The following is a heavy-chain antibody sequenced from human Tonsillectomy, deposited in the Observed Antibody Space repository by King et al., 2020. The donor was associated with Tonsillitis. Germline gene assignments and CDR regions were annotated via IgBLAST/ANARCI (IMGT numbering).Heavy chain of an antibody. J-gene: IGHJ4*02. Sequence: VQLVESGPGLVKPSETLSLTCTVSGGSINTYYWSWIRQPPGKGLEWIGYIYYSGSTNYNPSLKSRVTISVDTSKNQFSLKLSSVTAADTAVYYCAVVGWAHFDYCGQGTLVTVSS. CDR2: IYYSGST. CDR3: AVVGWAHFDY. V-gene: IGHV4-59*01. D-gene: IGHD6-19*01. CDR1: GGSINTYY.